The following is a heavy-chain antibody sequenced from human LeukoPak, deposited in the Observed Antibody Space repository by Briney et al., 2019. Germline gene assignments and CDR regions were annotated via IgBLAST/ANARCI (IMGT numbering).Heavy chain of an antibody. V-gene: IGHV4-30-4*08. D-gene: IGHD5-24*01. CDR1: GGSISSGDYY. CDR3: ARFCPTNYMDV. J-gene: IGHJ6*03. CDR2: IYYSGST. Sequence: PSETLSLTCTVSGGSISSGDYYWTWIRQPPGKGLEWIGYIYYSGSTYYNPSLKSRVTMSVDTSKTQLSLKLSSVTAADTAVYYCARFCPTNYMDVWGKGTTVTVSS.